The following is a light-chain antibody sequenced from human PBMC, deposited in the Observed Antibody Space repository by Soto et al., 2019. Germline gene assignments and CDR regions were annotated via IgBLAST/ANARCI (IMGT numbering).Light chain of an antibody. CDR2: GAS. CDR1: QSVSSSY. Sequence: EIVLTQSPGTLSLSPGERASLSFSASQSVSSSYLAWYQQKPGQAPRLLIYGASSRATGIPDRFSGSGSGTDFTLTISRLEPEDFAVYFCQHCGISPHTFGQGTKVDIK. J-gene: IGKJ1*01. V-gene: IGKV3-20*01. CDR3: QHCGISPHT.